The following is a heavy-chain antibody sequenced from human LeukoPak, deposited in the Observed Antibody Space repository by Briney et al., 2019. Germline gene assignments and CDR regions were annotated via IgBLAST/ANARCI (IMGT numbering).Heavy chain of an antibody. CDR1: GFTFSNHW. CDR2: ITADGYET. V-gene: IGHV3-74*03. CDR3: ARYGSGSYLRDPFDY. J-gene: IGHJ4*02. Sequence: TGGSLRLSCTASGFTFSNHWMHWVRQAPGKGLVWVSQITADGYETTYADFVKGRFTISRDNAENTLFLEMNSLRAEDTAVYYCARYGSGSYLRDPFDYWGQGTLVTVSS. D-gene: IGHD3-10*01.